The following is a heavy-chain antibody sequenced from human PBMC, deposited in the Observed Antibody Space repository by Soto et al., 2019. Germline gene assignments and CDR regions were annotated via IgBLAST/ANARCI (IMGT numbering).Heavy chain of an antibody. D-gene: IGHD2-8*02. V-gene: IGHV3-33*01. CDR1: GFSLSGYG. J-gene: IGHJ4*02. CDR2: LWSNGTTR. CDR3: ARDLSYWSLLIDH. Sequence: GGSLRLSCTASGFSLSGYGLHWIRQAPGKGLEWVAGLWSNGTTRSCSDSVKGRFTISRDTSENMLYPQMNSLGAEDTAVYYCARDLSYWSLLIDHWGQGTLVTVSS.